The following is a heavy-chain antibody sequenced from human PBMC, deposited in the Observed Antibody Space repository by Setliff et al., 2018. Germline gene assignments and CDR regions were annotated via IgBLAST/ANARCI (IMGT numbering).Heavy chain of an antibody. CDR1: TNALTDSV. D-gene: IGHD2-8*01. CDR3: ARLVRFCTRTACQRVAGAES. CDR2: ISGYSGKT. Sequence: ASVKVSCKTSTNALTDSVVSWVRQAPGQGLEWVGWISGYSGKTYYAQRLQDRVTLTTDTSTNTFYLELRILRPDDTAVYYRARLVRFCTRTACQRVAGAESWGQGTLVTVSS. J-gene: IGHJ5*01. V-gene: IGHV1-18*01.